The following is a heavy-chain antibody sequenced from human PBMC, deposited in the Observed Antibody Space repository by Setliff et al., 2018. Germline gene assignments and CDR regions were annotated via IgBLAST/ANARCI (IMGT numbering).Heavy chain of an antibody. CDR3: ARDLGLDY. J-gene: IGHJ4*02. CDR2: IRQDGSER. CDR1: GFTFSSYS. Sequence: QPGGSLRLSCAASGFTFSSYSMNWVRQAPGKGLEWVANIRQDGSERDYVDSVKGRFTISRDNAKNSLFLQMNSLRAEDTAVYYCARDLGLDYWGPGTLGTVSS. V-gene: IGHV3-7*03.